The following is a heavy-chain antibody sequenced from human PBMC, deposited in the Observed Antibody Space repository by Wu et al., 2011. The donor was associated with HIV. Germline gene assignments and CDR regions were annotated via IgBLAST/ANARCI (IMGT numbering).Heavy chain of an antibody. CDR3: ARQPNYMDV. V-gene: IGHV5-51*01. J-gene: IGHJ6*03. Sequence: VQLVQSGAEVKKPGESLKISCKASGYSFANYWIGWVRQMPGKGLEWMGIIYPGDSDTRYSPSFQGQVTMSADKSISTAYLQWDSLKASDTAIYYCARQPNYMDVWGKGTTVTVSS. CDR1: GYSFANYW. CDR2: IYPGDSDT.